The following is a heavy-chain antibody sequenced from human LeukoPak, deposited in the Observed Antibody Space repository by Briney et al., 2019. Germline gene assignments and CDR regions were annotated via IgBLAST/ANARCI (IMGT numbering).Heavy chain of an antibody. Sequence: ASVKVSCKASGYTLTSYGISWVRLAPGQGLEWMGWISAYNGDTNYAQKLQDRVTMTTDTSTSTAYMELRNLRSDDTAVYYCARGRKDYGDYYFDYWGQGILVTVSS. D-gene: IGHD4-17*01. J-gene: IGHJ4*02. CDR2: ISAYNGDT. CDR1: GYTLTSYG. V-gene: IGHV1-18*01. CDR3: ARGRKDYGDYYFDY.